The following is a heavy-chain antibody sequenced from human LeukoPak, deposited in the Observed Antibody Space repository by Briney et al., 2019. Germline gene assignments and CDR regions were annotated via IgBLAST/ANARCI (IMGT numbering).Heavy chain of an antibody. V-gene: IGHV3-49*04. D-gene: IGHD3-10*01. J-gene: IGHJ4*02. CDR3: TRGYYNSF. CDR2: IRTKRGDEKP. CDR1: GFTFGDDP. Sequence: QAGGSLRLSCTTSGFTFGDDPINWVRQAPGKGLEWVGLIRTKRGDEKPEYAASVKGRFSVSRDDSRGVAYLQLNSLKAEDTAVYYCTRGYYNSFWGQGTLVTVSS.